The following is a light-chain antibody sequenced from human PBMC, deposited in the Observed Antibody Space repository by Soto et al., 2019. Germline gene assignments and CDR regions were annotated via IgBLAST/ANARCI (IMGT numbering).Light chain of an antibody. J-gene: IGKJ1*01. CDR2: DAS. V-gene: IGKV1-5*01. CDR3: QQYNSYLTWT. CDR1: QSISSW. Sequence: DVQMTQSPNSVSASVGDRVTITCRVSQSISSWLAWYQQKPGKAPKLLIYDASSLESGVPSRFSGSGSGTEFTLTISSLQPDDFATYYCQQYNSYLTWTFGQGTKVDI.